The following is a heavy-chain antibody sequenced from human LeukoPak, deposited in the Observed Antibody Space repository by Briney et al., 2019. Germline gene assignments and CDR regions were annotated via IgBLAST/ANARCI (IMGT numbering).Heavy chain of an antibody. CDR3: ATAAWGLWQGYFDY. Sequence: PGGSLRLSCAASGLTFSSYYMSWVRQAPGKGLEWVANIKPDGYEKYYVDSVKGRFTISRDNAENSLDLQMNSLRVEDTAVYYCATAAWGLWQGYFDYWGQGIMVTVSS. J-gene: IGHJ4*02. CDR1: GLTFSSYY. D-gene: IGHD2-21*02. V-gene: IGHV3-7*03. CDR2: IKPDGYEK.